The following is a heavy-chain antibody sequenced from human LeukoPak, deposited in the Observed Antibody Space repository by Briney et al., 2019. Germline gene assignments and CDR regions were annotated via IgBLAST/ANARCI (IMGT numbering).Heavy chain of an antibody. CDR3: ARGAKWELPHYFDY. D-gene: IGHD1-26*01. J-gene: IGHJ4*02. CDR2: IKQDGSEK. Sequence: GGSLRLSCAASGFTFSSYWMSWVRQAPGKGLEWVASIKQDGSEKYYVDSVKGRFTISRDNAKNSLYLQMNSLRAEDTAVYYCARGAKWELPHYFDYWGQGTLVTVSS. V-gene: IGHV3-7*01. CDR1: GFTFSSYW.